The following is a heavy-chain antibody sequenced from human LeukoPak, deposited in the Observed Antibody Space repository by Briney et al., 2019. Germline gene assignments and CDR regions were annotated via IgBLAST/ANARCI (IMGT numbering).Heavy chain of an antibody. V-gene: IGHV3-23*01. CDR1: GFTFSSYA. CDR2: ISNNGGYT. CDR3: AKQLGYCSDGSCYFPY. J-gene: IGHJ4*02. Sequence: QAGGSLRLSCAASGFTFSSYAMSWVRQAPGKGLEWVSAISNNGGYTYYADSVQGRFTISRDNSKSTLCLQMNSLRAEDTAVYYSAKQLGYCSDGSCYFPYWGQGTLVTVSS. D-gene: IGHD2-15*01.